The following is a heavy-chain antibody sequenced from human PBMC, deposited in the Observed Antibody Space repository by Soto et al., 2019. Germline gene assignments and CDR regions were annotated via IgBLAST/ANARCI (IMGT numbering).Heavy chain of an antibody. D-gene: IGHD1-26*01. CDR2: IYYSGST. CDR3: ARLGPSGSYYFVDY. CDR1: GDSTSSGGYY. Sequence: SETLSLTCTVSGDSTSSGGYYWSWIRQHPGKGLEWIGYIYYSGSTYYNPSLKSRVTISVDTSKNQFSLKLSSVTVADTAVYYCARLGPSGSYYFVDYWGQGTLVTVSS. J-gene: IGHJ4*02. V-gene: IGHV4-31*03.